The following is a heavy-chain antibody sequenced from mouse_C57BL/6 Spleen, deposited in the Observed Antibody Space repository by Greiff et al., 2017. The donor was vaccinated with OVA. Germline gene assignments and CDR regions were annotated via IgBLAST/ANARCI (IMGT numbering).Heavy chain of an antibody. CDR2: IYPRSGNT. D-gene: IGHD2-4*01. CDR1: GYTFTSYG. V-gene: IGHV1-81*01. CDR3: AREENDYDGY. Sequence: VKLVESGAELARPGASVKLSCKASGYTFTSYGISWVKQRTGQGLEWIGEIYPRSGNTYYNEKFKGKATLTADKSSSTAYMELRSLTSEDSAVYFCAREENDYDGYWGQGTTLTVSS. J-gene: IGHJ2*01.